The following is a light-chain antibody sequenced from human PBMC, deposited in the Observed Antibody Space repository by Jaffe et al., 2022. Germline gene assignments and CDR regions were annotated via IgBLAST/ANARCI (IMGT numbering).Light chain of an antibody. V-gene: IGKV4-1*01. J-gene: IGKJ4*01. CDR2: WAS. Sequence: DIVMTQSPDSLAVSLGERATIDCKSSQSVLFPSNNNNYLAWYQQKPGQPPNLLIYWASTREAGVPDRFSGSGSGTDFTLTISSLQAEDVAIYYCQQYYSFPLTFGGGTKVEIK. CDR1: QSVLFPSNNNNY. CDR3: QQYYSFPLT.